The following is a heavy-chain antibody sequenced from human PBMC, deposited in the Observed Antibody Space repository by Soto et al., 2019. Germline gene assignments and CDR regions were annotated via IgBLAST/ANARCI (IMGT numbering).Heavy chain of an antibody. CDR3: AIEVRRSNQFDH. CDR1: GYTLTELS. V-gene: IGHV1-24*01. CDR2: FDLENGET. D-gene: IGHD3-10*01. Sequence: ASVKFSCKVSGYTLTELSIHCVRQAHGERIEWMGGFDLENGETIYAQRFQGRVTMTEESSADAPCLEMSSLRSEDSAVYYCAIEVRRSNQFDHWGQGTMVTVSS. J-gene: IGHJ4*02.